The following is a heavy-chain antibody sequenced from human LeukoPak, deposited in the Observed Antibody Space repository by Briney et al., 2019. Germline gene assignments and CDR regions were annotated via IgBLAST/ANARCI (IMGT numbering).Heavy chain of an antibody. J-gene: IGHJ4*02. CDR3: ARVSRGVAARIDY. CDR2: IYYSGST. V-gene: IGHV4-31*03. D-gene: IGHD2-15*01. CDR1: GGSISSGGYY. Sequence: SETLSLTCSASGGSISSGGYYWSWIRQHPGKGLEWIGFIYYSGSTYYNPSLKSRVTISVDTSKNQFSLKLSSVTAADTAVYYCARVSRGVAARIDYWGQGTLVTVSS.